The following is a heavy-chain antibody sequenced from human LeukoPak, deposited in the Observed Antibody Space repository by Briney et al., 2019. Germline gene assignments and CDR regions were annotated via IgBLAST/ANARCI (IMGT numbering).Heavy chain of an antibody. J-gene: IGHJ4*02. CDR3: ARSPSYYDY. Sequence: GGSLRLSCAASGFTFNSYWIHWVRQDPGKGLVWVSRINSDGSITTYADSVKGRFTISRDNAKNTLYLQMDSLRAEDTAIYYCARSPSYYDYWGQGTLVTVSS. V-gene: IGHV3-74*01. D-gene: IGHD7-27*01. CDR1: GFTFNSYW. CDR2: INSDGSIT.